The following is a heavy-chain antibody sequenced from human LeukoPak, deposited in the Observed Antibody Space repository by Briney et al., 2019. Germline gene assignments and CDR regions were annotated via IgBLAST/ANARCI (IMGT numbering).Heavy chain of an antibody. CDR1: GGTFSSYA. CDR2: IIPIFGTV. CDR3: ARGLAPVYCSGGSCYGEGRDNWFDP. D-gene: IGHD2-15*01. Sequence: SVRVSCKASGGTFSSYAISWVRQAPGQGLEWMGGIIPIFGTVNYAQKFQGRVTITADESTSTAYMELSSLRSEDTAVYYCARGLAPVYCSGGSCYGEGRDNWFDPWGQGTLVTVSS. J-gene: IGHJ5*02. V-gene: IGHV1-69*13.